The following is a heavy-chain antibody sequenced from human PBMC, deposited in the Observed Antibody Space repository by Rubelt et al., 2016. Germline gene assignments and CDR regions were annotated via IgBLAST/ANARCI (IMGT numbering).Heavy chain of an antibody. J-gene: IGHJ5*02. CDR3: ARLPIAVVPAAINNWFDP. Sequence: QVQLQESGPGLVKPSETLSLTCTISGGSISSGGYYWSWIRQPPGKGLEWIGNIYYTGSTYYNPSPKSWVTISIERSKNQFSLKLSAVTAADTAVDYCARLPIAVVPAAINNWFDPWGQGTLVIVSS. CDR2: IYYTGST. D-gene: IGHD2-2*01. CDR1: GGSISSGGYY. V-gene: IGHV4-39*01.